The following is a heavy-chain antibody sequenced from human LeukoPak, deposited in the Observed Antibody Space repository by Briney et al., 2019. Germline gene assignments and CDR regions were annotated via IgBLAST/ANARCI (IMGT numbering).Heavy chain of an antibody. CDR2: MNPNSGNT. J-gene: IGHJ1*01. Sequence: GASVKVSCKASGYTFSSHDINWVRQATGQGLEWMGWMNPNSGNTGYAQKFQGRLNMTRNTSISTAYMELSSLRSEDTAVYYCARRVGSGWPVQHWGQGTLVTVSS. V-gene: IGHV1-8*01. CDR1: GYTFSSHD. D-gene: IGHD6-19*01. CDR3: ARRVGSGWPVQH.